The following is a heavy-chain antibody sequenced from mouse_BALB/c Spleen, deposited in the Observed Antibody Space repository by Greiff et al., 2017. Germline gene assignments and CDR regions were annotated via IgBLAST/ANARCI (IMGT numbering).Heavy chain of an antibody. Sequence: EVMLVESGGGLVKLGGSLKLSCAASGFTFSSYYMSWVRQTPEKRLELVAAINSNGGSTYYPDTVKGRFTISRDNAKNTLYLQMSSLKSEDTALYYCARRSYYYGSSYYFDYWGQGTTLTVSS. V-gene: IGHV5-6-2*01. D-gene: IGHD1-1*01. CDR3: ARRSYYYGSSYYFDY. CDR2: INSNGGST. CDR1: GFTFSSYY. J-gene: IGHJ2*01.